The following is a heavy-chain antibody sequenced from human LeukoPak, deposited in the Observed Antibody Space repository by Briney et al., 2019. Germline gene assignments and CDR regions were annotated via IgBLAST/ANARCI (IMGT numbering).Heavy chain of an antibody. Sequence: SETLSLTCTVSGGSISSYYWSWIRQPPGKGLEWIGYISYSGSTKYNPSLKGRVTISVDTSKAQFSLNLSSVTAADTAVYFCARQRRATTGFFDYWGQGSLVSVSS. D-gene: IGHD1-1*01. CDR2: ISYSGST. V-gene: IGHV4-59*08. CDR3: ARQRRATTGFFDY. J-gene: IGHJ4*02. CDR1: GGSISSYY.